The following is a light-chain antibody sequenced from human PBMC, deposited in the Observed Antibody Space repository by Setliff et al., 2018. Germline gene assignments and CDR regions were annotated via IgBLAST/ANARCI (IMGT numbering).Light chain of an antibody. CDR3: QSYDTSLRAYV. J-gene: IGLJ1*01. CDR1: RSNIGANYE. V-gene: IGLV1-40*01. CDR2: ANS. Sequence: QSVLTQPPSVSGAPGQRVTISCTGSRSNIGANYEVHWYQHLPGAAPKLLIFANSNRPSGVPDRFSGSKSDTSASLAIAGLQPEDEADYYCQSYDTSLRAYVFGAGTKVTVL.